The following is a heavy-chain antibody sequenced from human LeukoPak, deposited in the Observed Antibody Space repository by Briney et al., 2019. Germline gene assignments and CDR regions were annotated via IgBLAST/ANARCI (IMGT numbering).Heavy chain of an antibody. J-gene: IGHJ4*02. CDR2: ISAYNGNT. Sequence: GASVKVSCKASGYTFTSYGISWVRQAPGQGLEWMGWISAYNGNTNYAQKLQGRVTMTTDTSTSTVYMELSSLRSEDTAVYYCARGSFDWLLFDYWGQGTLVTVSS. CDR3: ARGSFDWLLFDY. CDR1: GYTFTSYG. V-gene: IGHV1-18*01. D-gene: IGHD3-9*01.